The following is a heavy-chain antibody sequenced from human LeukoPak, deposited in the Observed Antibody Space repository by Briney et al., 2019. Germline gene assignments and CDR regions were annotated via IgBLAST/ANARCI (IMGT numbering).Heavy chain of an antibody. CDR1: GYSFTSYS. D-gene: IGHD5-18*01. J-gene: IGHJ4*02. V-gene: IGHV5-51*01. CDR3: ASTTSWHRYGYGY. Sequence: GESLKISCKASGYSFTSYSIGWVRQMPGKGLEWMGIIHPGDSDTRYSPSFEGQVTISADKSISTAYLQWSSLKASDTAMYYCASTTSWHRYGYGYWGQGTLVTVSS. CDR2: IHPGDSDT.